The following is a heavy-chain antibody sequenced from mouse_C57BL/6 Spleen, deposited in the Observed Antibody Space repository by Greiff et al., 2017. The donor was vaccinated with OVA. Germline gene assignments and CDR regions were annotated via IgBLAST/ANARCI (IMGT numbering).Heavy chain of an antibody. CDR2: INPNNGGT. J-gene: IGHJ2*01. CDR3: ASYYDYDPYYFDY. Sequence: VQLKESGPELVKPGASVKMSCKASGYTFTDYNMHWVKQSHGKSLEWIGYINPNNGGTSYNQKFKGKATLTVNKSSSTAYMELRSLTSEDSAVYYCASYYDYDPYYFDYWGQGTTLTGSS. D-gene: IGHD2-4*01. CDR1: GYTFTDYN. V-gene: IGHV1-22*01.